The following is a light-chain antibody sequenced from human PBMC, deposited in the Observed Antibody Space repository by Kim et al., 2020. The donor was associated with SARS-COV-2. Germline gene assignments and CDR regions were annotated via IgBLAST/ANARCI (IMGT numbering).Light chain of an antibody. J-gene: IGLJ2*01. CDR1: NSDVGGYNY. CDR3: SSYTSTSPVV. Sequence: QSVVTQPASVSGSPGQSITISCTGTNSDVGGYNYVSWYQQHPGKAPKLMILDVSRRPSGVSNRFSGSKSGNTASLTISGLQAADEADYYCSSYTSTSPVVFGGGTKLTVL. CDR2: DVS. V-gene: IGLV2-14*01.